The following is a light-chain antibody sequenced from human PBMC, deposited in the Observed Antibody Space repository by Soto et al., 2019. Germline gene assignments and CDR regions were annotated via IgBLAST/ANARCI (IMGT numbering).Light chain of an antibody. CDR1: HDISSF. J-gene: IGKJ1*01. CDR2: KST. V-gene: IGKV1-5*03. CDR3: QHYNSYSEA. Sequence: DIQMTQFPSTLSASVGDRVTITCRASHDISSFLAWYQQTPGKAPKLLIYKSTFLETGVPSTFSGNGSGAEFTLTISSLQPDDFATYYCQHYNSYSEAFGQGTTVDIK.